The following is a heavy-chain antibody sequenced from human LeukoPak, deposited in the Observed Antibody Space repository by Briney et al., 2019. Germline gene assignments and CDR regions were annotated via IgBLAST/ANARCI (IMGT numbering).Heavy chain of an antibody. V-gene: IGHV1-2*02. Sequence: ASVTVSCKASGYTFTGYYMHWVRQAPGQGLEWMGWINPNSGGTNYAQKFQGRVTMTRDTSISTAYMELSRLRSDDTAVYYCARDSGSYYRSFYSDYWGQGTLVTVSS. J-gene: IGHJ4*02. CDR3: ARDSGSYYRSFYSDY. CDR1: GYTFTGYY. CDR2: INPNSGGT. D-gene: IGHD1-26*01.